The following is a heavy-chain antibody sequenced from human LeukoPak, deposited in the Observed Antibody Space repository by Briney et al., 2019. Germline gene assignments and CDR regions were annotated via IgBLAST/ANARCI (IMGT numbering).Heavy chain of an antibody. CDR1: GFIFTTYA. CDR3: TRPAPPGGIVYGFHI. CDR2: ISYVGNYR. Sequence: GRSLRLSCAASGFIFTTYAMHWVRQAPGKGLEWVAIISYVGNYRNYADSVKGRFTISRDNSKNTLYLQMNSLGAEDTAVYYCTRPAPPGGIVYGFHIWGQGTMLTVSS. J-gene: IGHJ3*02. V-gene: IGHV3-30*03. D-gene: IGHD3-16*02.